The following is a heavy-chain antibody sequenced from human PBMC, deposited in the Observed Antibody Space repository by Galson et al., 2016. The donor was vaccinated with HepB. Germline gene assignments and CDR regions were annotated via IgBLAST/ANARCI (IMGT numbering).Heavy chain of an antibody. V-gene: IGHV3-23*01. CDR1: GFTFRTYW. J-gene: IGHJ1*01. CDR2: MSDSGGST. Sequence: SLRLSCAASGFTFRTYWMHWVRQAPGKGLEWVSAMSDSGGSTYYADSVKGRFTISRDNSKNTLYLQMNSLGAEDTAIYYCAVRYSSIWYFQHWGRGTLVSVSS. CDR3: AVRYSSIWYFQH. D-gene: IGHD6-13*01.